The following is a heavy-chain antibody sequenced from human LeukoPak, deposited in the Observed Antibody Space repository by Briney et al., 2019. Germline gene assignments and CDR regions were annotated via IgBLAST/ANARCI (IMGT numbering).Heavy chain of an antibody. J-gene: IGHJ6*03. CDR1: GGSFSGYY. V-gene: IGHV4-34*01. D-gene: IGHD3-16*01. CDR2: INHSGST. Sequence: NPSETLSLTCAVYGGSFSGYYWSWIRQPPGKGLEWIGEINHSGSTNYNPSLKSRVTISVDTSKNQFSLKLSSVTAADTAVYYCARGRPKRSLWYYYYMDVWGKGTTVTVSS. CDR3: ARGRPKRSLWYYYYMDV.